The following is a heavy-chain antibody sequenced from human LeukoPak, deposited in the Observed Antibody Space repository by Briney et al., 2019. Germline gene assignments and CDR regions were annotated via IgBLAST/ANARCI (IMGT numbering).Heavy chain of an antibody. J-gene: IGHJ4*02. CDR3: ARAAEDPFDY. Sequence: SETLSLTCAVSGGSISSSNWWSWVRQPPGKGLEWIGSIYYSGSTYYNPSLKSRVTISVDTSKNQFSLKLSSVTAADTAVYYCARAAEDPFDYWGQGTLVTVSS. V-gene: IGHV4-4*02. CDR2: IYYSGST. CDR1: GGSISSSNW.